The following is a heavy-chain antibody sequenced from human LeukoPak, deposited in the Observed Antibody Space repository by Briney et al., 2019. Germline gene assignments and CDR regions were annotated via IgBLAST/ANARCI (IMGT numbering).Heavy chain of an antibody. Sequence: ASVTVSCMASGYTFTNYYMHWVRQAPGQGLEWMGIINPSGGSTTYAQKFQDRVTMTRDMSTSTVYMELSSLRSEDTAVYYCARNRWLDCWGQGTLVTVPS. CDR2: INPSGGST. J-gene: IGHJ4*02. V-gene: IGHV1-46*01. CDR3: ARNRWLDC. CDR1: GYTFTNYY. D-gene: IGHD5-24*01.